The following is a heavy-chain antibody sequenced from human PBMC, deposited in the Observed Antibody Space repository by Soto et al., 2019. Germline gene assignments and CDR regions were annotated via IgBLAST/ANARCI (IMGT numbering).Heavy chain of an antibody. Sequence: QVQLVQSGAEVKKPGSSVKVSCKASGGTFSSYAISWVRQAPGQGLEWLGGIIPIFGTANYAQKFQGRVTITPDESTSTAYMERSSLRSEDTVVYYCARADSSGYYYYYYYGMDVWGQGTTVTVSS. J-gene: IGHJ6*02. V-gene: IGHV1-69*01. CDR3: ARADSSGYYYYYYYGMDV. CDR1: GGTFSSYA. D-gene: IGHD3-22*01. CDR2: IIPIFGTA.